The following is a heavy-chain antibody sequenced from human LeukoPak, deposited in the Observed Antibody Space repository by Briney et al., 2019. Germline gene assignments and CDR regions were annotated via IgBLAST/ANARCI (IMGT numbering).Heavy chain of an antibody. D-gene: IGHD3-16*01. CDR3: ARFGGGSVADH. J-gene: IGHJ4*02. CDR2: IYYSGTT. V-gene: IGHV4-39*01. Sequence: PSETLSLTCTVSGDSISSTNYYWGWLRQPPGKGLGWLGRIYYSGTTYYSPFLKSRVTISVDTSKNQFSLKLTSVTAADTAVYYCARFGGGSVADHWGQGTLVTVSS. CDR1: GDSISSTNYY.